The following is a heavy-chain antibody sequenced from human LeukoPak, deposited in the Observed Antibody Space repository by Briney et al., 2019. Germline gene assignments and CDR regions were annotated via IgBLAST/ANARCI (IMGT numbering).Heavy chain of an antibody. D-gene: IGHD3-3*01. Sequence: ASVKVSCKASGYTFTGYYMHWVRQAPGQGLEWMGWINCNNGGTNYAQNFQGRVIMTRDTSMNTAYMELSSLRSDDTAVYYCATAFGVMDFDYWGQGTLVTVSS. CDR2: INCNNGGT. J-gene: IGHJ4*02. CDR1: GYTFTGYY. CDR3: ATAFGVMDFDY. V-gene: IGHV1-2*02.